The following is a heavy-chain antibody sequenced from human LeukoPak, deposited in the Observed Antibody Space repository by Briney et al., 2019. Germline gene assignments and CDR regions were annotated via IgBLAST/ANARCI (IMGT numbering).Heavy chain of an antibody. J-gene: IGHJ5*02. CDR1: GFTFSSYG. CDR3: AKELIVQTAPGVLYNWFDP. Sequence: PGGSLRLSCAASGFTFSSYGIHWVRQAPGKGLEWVAVVSYDGINKFYADSVKGRFTISRDDSKNTLYLQMNSLRAEDTAVYYCAKELIVQTAPGVLYNWFDPWGQGTLVTVSS. D-gene: IGHD2-2*01. CDR2: VSYDGINK. V-gene: IGHV3-30*18.